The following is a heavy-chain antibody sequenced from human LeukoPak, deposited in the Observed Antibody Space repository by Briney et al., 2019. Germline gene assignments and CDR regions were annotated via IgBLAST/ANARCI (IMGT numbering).Heavy chain of an antibody. CDR1: GFTFSSYN. Sequence: KPGGSLRLSCAASGFTFSSYNMNWVRQAPGKGLEWVSSISSSSTYIYYADSVRGRFTISRDNAKNSLYLQMNSLRAEDTAVYYCAIDPGIVDTAMVPVWDYWGQGTLVTVSS. CDR3: AIDPGIVDTAMVPVWDY. V-gene: IGHV3-21*01. J-gene: IGHJ4*02. CDR2: ISSSSTYI. D-gene: IGHD5-18*01.